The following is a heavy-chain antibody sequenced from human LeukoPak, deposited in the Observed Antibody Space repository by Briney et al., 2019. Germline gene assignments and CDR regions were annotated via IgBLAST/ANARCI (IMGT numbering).Heavy chain of an antibody. D-gene: IGHD1-20*01. J-gene: IGHJ4*02. CDR2: IRYDGSNK. CDR3: AKDPKGSNWNYFDY. V-gene: IGHV3-30*02. CDR1: GYTFTSYD. Sequence: SCKASGYTFTSYDINWVRQAPGKGLEWVAFIRYDGSNKYYADSVKGRFTISRDNSRNTLYLQMNSLRAEDTAVYYCAKDPKGSNWNYFDYWGQGTLVTVSS.